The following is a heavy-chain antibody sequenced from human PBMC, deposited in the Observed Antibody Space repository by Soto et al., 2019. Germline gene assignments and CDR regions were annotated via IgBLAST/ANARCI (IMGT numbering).Heavy chain of an antibody. J-gene: IGHJ5*02. CDR2: IYYIGAY. V-gene: IGHV4-59*02. CDR1: GASVSSYY. Sequence: QVQLQQSGPGLVRPSGTLSLSCSVSGASVSSYYWSWVRQPPGKGLEWIGYIYYIGAYNYNPSLKSRVTISVDTSKNQFSLQLTSVTAADTAVYYCARTPETRDWLDPWGQGTLVTVSS. CDR3: ARTPETRDWLDP. D-gene: IGHD1-7*01.